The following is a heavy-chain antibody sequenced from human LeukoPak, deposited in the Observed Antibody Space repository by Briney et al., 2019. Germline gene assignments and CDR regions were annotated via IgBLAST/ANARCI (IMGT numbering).Heavy chain of an antibody. CDR1: GVSFNDYY. CDR2: INHSGYT. CDR3: TRMTTGHDY. V-gene: IGHV4-34*01. D-gene: IGHD4-17*01. Sequence: SETLPLTCAVSGVSFNDYYWSWVRQTLGKGLEWIGEINHSGYTNDSPSLKSRVTLSIDTSRKQFSLNLRSVTVADSGIYYCTRMTTGHDYWGQGTLVTVSS. J-gene: IGHJ4*02.